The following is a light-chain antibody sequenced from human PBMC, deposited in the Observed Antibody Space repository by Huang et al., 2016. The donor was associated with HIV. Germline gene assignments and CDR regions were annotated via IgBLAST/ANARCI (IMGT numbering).Light chain of an antibody. Sequence: IQLTQSPSSLSASVGDRVTITCRASQGISSYLAWYQPKPGKAPKLLIYAASTLQSGVPSRFSGSGSGTDFTLTINSLQPEDFATYYCQQLNSYPLTFGGGTKVEIK. J-gene: IGKJ4*01. CDR2: AAS. V-gene: IGKV1-9*01. CDR3: QQLNSYPLT. CDR1: QGISSY.